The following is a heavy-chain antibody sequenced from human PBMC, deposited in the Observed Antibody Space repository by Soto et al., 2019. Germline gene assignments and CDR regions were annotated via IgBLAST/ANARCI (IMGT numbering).Heavy chain of an antibody. D-gene: IGHD2-15*01. J-gene: IGHJ6*02. Sequence: KACGGTFGSCAISWVQQSPGQGLEWMGGIIPIFGTANYAQKFQGRVTITADESTSTAYMELSSLRSEDTAVYYCARGSGRVYYGMDVWGQGTTVTVSS. CDR3: ARGSGRVYYGMDV. CDR1: GGTFGSCA. CDR2: IIPIFGTA. V-gene: IGHV1-69*01.